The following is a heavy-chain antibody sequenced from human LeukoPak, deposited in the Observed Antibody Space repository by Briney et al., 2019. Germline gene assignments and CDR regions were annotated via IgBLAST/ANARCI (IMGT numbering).Heavy chain of an antibody. CDR3: ARAIMVRGVIGPLRN. D-gene: IGHD3-10*01. Sequence: PSETLSLTCTVSGGSITTSSYYWGWIRQPPGTGLEWIGSIYYSGSTHYNPSLKSRVTISVDTSNNQFSLKLSSVTAADTAVYYCARAIMVRGVIGPLRNWGQGTLVTVSS. CDR1: GGSITTSSYY. V-gene: IGHV4-39*07. CDR2: IYYSGST. J-gene: IGHJ4*02.